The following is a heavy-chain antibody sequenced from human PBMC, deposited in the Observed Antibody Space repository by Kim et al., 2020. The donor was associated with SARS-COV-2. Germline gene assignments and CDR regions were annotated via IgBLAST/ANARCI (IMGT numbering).Heavy chain of an antibody. J-gene: IGHJ2*01. V-gene: IGHV4-59*01. Sequence: SETLSLTCTVSGGSISSYYWSWIRQPPGKGLEWIGYIYYSGSTNYNPSLKSRVTISVDTSKNQFSLKLSSVTAADTAVYYCARAGGGWSVWYFDIWGRGTLVTVSS. D-gene: IGHD6-19*01. CDR3: ARAGGGWSVWYFDI. CDR2: IYYSGST. CDR1: GGSISSYY.